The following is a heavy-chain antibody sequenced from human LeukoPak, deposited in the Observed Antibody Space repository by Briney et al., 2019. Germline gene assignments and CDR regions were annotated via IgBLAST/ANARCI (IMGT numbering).Heavy chain of an antibody. D-gene: IGHD1-14*01. V-gene: IGHV3-30*18. CDR2: ISYDETNK. Sequence: AGRSLRLSCAASGFAFSSYGMHWVRQAPGRGLEWVAVISYDETNKYYADSVKGRFTISRDNSKNTLYLQMNSLRAEDTAVYYCAKPIGTSSTLDYWGQGTLVTVSS. CDR3: AKPIGTSSTLDY. CDR1: GFAFSSYG. J-gene: IGHJ4*02.